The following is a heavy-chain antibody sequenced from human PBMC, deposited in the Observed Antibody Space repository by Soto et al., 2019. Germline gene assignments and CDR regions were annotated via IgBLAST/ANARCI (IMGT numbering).Heavy chain of an antibody. D-gene: IGHD3-3*01. V-gene: IGHV1-2*04. J-gene: IGHJ2*01. Sequence: ASVKVSCKASGYTFTGYYMHWVRQAPGQGLEWMGWINPNSGGTKYAQKFQAWVTMTADTSISTAYLKLSRLRSDHTAVYYCAREIRSGYYKYWYFDLWGRGTLVTVSS. CDR1: GYTFTGYY. CDR2: INPNSGGT. CDR3: AREIRSGYYKYWYFDL.